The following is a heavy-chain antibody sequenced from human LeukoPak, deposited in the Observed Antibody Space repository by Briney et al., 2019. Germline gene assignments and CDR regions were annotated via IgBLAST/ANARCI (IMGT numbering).Heavy chain of an antibody. D-gene: IGHD3-22*01. CDR3: ATSPGLGGYFLDY. J-gene: IGHJ4*02. CDR1: GYSFSTHW. Sequence: GESLKISCKGSGYSFSTHWIGWVRQMPGKGLEWMGIIYPGDSDARYSPSFQGQVTISADKSISTAYLQWSSLKASDTAMYYCATSPGLGGYFLDYWGQGTLVTVSS. V-gene: IGHV5-51*01. CDR2: IYPGDSDA.